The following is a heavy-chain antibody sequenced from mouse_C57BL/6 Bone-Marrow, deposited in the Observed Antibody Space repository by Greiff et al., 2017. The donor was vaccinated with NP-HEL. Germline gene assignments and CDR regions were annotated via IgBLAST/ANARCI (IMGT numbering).Heavy chain of an antibody. Sequence: DVQLVESGGGLVQPGESLKLSCESNEYEFPSHDMSWVRKTPEKRLELVAAINSDGGSTYYPDTMERRFIISRDNTKKTLYLQMSSLRSEDTALCYCASYDYDVDRGYWGKGTTLTVSS. CDR1: EYEFPSHD. J-gene: IGHJ2*01. V-gene: IGHV5-2*01. CDR3: ASYDYDVDRGY. CDR2: INSDGGST. D-gene: IGHD2-4*01.